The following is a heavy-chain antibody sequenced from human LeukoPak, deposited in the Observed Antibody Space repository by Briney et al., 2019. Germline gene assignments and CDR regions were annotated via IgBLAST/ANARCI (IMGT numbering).Heavy chain of an antibody. CDR1: GFTFSSYA. CDR2: SSGSGGRT. CDR3: AKGTVWFGELLYPDY. V-gene: IGHV3-23*01. Sequence: GGSLRLSCAASGFTFSSYAMSWVLQAPGKGLGWVSASSGSGGRTYYSDSVKDRFTISRGNSKNTLYLQTHSMRAEDTAVYYCAKGTVWFGELLYPDYWGQGTLVTVSS. J-gene: IGHJ4*02. D-gene: IGHD3-10*01.